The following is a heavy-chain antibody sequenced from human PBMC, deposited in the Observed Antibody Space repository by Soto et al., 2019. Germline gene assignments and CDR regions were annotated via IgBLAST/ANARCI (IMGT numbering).Heavy chain of an antibody. CDR2: IYYSGST. CDR1: GGSISSGGYY. J-gene: IGHJ5*02. V-gene: IGHV4-31*03. Sequence: QVQLQESGPGLVKPSQTLSLTCTVSGGSISSGGYYWSWIRQHPGKGLEWIGYIYYSGSTYYNPSLQSRVTISVDTSKNQFSLKLSSVTAADTAVYYCARDHTSGGYSPGWFDPWGQGTLVTVSS. D-gene: IGHD5-18*01. CDR3: ARDHTSGGYSPGWFDP.